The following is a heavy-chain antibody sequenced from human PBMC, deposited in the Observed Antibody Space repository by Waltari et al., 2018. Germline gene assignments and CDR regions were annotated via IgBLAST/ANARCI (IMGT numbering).Heavy chain of an antibody. J-gene: IGHJ4*02. CDR2: ISGSGSSV. Sequence: QVQLVDSGGGLGKPGGSLRLSGTASGSGFGFYYMGWIRQVQGKGVEWISYISGSGSSVYYADSVKGRFSISRDNAANSLYLQMNNLRADDTAVYYCLRPPGDRRRDYWGQGTLVTVSS. CDR3: LRPPGDRRRDY. CDR1: GSGFGFYY. V-gene: IGHV3-11*01. D-gene: IGHD3-10*01.